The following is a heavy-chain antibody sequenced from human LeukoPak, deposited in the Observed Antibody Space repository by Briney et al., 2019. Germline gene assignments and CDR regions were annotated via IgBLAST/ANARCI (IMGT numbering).Heavy chain of an antibody. Sequence: SETLSLTCAVSGYSISTGYYGGWIRQPPGKGLEWIGNIWHSGGNYYNPSLKSRVTISLDTSKNQFSLRLTSVTAADTAVYYCARDPSSTGYYWGQGILVIVSS. CDR3: ARDPSSTGYY. CDR2: IWHSGGN. CDR1: GYSISTGYY. J-gene: IGHJ4*02. D-gene: IGHD4-17*01. V-gene: IGHV4-38-2*02.